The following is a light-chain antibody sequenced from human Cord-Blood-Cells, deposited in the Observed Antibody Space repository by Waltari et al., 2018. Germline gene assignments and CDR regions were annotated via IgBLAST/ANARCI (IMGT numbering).Light chain of an antibody. J-gene: IGKJ2*01. V-gene: IGKV2-28*01. CDR1: QSLLHSNGYNY. Sequence: DIVMTQSPLSLPVTPGEPASISCRSSQSLLHSNGYNYLDWYLQKPGQSPQLLIYLGSHRDSGVPDRLSGSGSGTDFTLKISRVEAEDVGVYYCMQALQTPPYTFGQGTKLEIK. CDR2: LGS. CDR3: MQALQTPPYT.